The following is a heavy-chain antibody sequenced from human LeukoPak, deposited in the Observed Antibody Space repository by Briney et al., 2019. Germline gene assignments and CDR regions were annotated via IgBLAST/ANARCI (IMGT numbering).Heavy chain of an antibody. CDR3: ARTGYNYGTPLNY. CDR1: GFPFRSFA. J-gene: IGHJ4*02. V-gene: IGHV3-23*01. CDR2: ITDSRTGT. Sequence: GSLRLSCAAPGFPFRSFALGWVRQAPGKGLEWVSGITDSRTGTYYADSVKGRFTISRDNSKNTVYLQMSSLRAEDTAVYYCARTGYNYGTPLNYWGQGTLVTVSS. D-gene: IGHD5-18*01.